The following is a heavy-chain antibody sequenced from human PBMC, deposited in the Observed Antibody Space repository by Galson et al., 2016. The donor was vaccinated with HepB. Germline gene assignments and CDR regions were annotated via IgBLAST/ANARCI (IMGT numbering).Heavy chain of an antibody. J-gene: IGHJ4*02. CDR2: ISSSSSSI. D-gene: IGHD6-6*01. CDR3: ASPRGRLVMPPDY. V-gene: IGHV3-21*01. Sequence: SLRLSCAASGFTFSSYTMNWVRQAPGKGLEWISSISSSSSSIYYADSVKGRFTVSRDNAKHSLFLQMNTLRAEETAVYYCASPRGRLVMPPDYWGQGTLVTVSS. CDR1: GFTFSSYT.